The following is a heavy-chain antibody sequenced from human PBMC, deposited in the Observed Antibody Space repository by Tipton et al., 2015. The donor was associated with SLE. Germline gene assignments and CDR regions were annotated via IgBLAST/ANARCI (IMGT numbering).Heavy chain of an antibody. CDR2: IYYSESNTENT. V-gene: IGHV4-59*01. CDR1: GGSLSAYY. J-gene: IGHJ3*02. CDR3: ARDKPYDI. Sequence: TLSLTCTVSGGSLSAYYWSWIRQSPGRGLEWIAYIYYSESNTENTNYNPSLKSRLTISGDTSKNQFSLKLTSVTAADTAVYYCARDKPYDIWGQGTMVTVSS.